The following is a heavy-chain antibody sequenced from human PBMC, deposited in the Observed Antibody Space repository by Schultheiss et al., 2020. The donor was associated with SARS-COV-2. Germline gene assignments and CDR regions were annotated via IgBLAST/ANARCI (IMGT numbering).Heavy chain of an antibody. CDR1: GFIFSSHG. Sequence: GESLKISCAASGFIFSSHGMHWVRQAPGKGLEWLAVVLSDGSKEYYADSVKGRFTISRDNSKNSLYLQMNSLRTEDTALYYCAKDIGPSGIDYWGQGTLVTVSS. J-gene: IGHJ4*02. CDR3: AKDIGPSGIDY. CDR2: VLSDGSKE. V-gene: IGHV3-33*03. D-gene: IGHD6-19*01.